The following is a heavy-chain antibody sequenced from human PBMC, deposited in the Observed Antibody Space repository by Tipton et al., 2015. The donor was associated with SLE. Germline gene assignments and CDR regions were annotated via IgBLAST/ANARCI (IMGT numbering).Heavy chain of an antibody. Sequence: LRLSCAVYGGSFSGYYWSWIRQPPGKGLEWIGEINHSGSTNYNPSLKSRVTISVDTSKNQFSLKLSSVTAADTAVYYCARGRGVAADDAFDIWGQGTMVTVSS. CDR3: ARGRGVAADDAFDI. V-gene: IGHV4-34*01. J-gene: IGHJ3*02. CDR1: GGSFSGYY. CDR2: INHSGST. D-gene: IGHD6-19*01.